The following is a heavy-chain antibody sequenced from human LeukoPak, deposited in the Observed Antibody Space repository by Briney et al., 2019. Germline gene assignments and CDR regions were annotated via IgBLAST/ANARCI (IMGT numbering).Heavy chain of an antibody. J-gene: IGHJ4*02. V-gene: IGHV3-23*01. CDR3: AKDYYDSSGYYNRFDY. CDR1: GFTFSSYA. Sequence: GGSLRLSCAASGFTFSSYAMSWVRQAPGKGLEWVSAISGSGGNTYYADSVKGRFTISRDNSKNTLYLQMNSLRAEDTAVYYCAKDYYDSSGYYNRFDYWGQGTLVTVSS. CDR2: ISGSGGNT. D-gene: IGHD3-22*01.